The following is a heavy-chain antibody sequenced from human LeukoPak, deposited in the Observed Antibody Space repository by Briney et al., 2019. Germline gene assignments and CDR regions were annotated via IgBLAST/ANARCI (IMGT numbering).Heavy chain of an antibody. Sequence: SETLSLTCTVSGGSISSSSYYWGWIRQPPGKGLEWIGSIYYSGSTYYNPSLKSRVTISVDTSKTQFSLKLSSVTAADTAVYYCARRRGDWNYAWYFDLWGRGTLVTVSS. CDR1: GGSISSSSYY. D-gene: IGHD1-7*01. CDR3: ARRRGDWNYAWYFDL. J-gene: IGHJ2*01. V-gene: IGHV4-39*01. CDR2: IYYSGST.